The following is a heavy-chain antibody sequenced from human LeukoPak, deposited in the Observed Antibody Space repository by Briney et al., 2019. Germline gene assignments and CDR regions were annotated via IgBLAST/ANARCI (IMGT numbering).Heavy chain of an antibody. J-gene: IGHJ3*02. Sequence: PSETLSLTCTVSGDSISSGNYYWGWIRQPPGKGLEWIASIYYTGTTYYYPSLTSRGTISLDTSNNQFSLRLTSVTAADTAVYCCVRHLGANAFTIWGQGTMVTVSS. CDR3: VRHLGANAFTI. D-gene: IGHD3-16*01. CDR1: GDSISSGNYY. V-gene: IGHV4-39*01. CDR2: IYYTGTT.